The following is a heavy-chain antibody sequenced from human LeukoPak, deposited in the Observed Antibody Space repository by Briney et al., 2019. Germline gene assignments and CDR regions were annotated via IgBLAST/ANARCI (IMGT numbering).Heavy chain of an antibody. D-gene: IGHD2-2*02. V-gene: IGHV4-59*01. J-gene: IGHJ3*02. CDR3: ASVVTAAIFAFDI. CDR1: GGSISSYY. CDR2: IYYSGST. Sequence: SEALSLTCTVSGGSISSYYWSWIRQPPGKGLEWIGYIYYSGSTNYNPSLKSRVTISVDTSKNQFSLKLSSVTAADTAVYYCASVVTAAIFAFDIWGQGTMVTVSS.